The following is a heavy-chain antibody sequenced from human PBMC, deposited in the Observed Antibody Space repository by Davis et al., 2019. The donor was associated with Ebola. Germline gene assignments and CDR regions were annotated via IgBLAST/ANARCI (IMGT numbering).Heavy chain of an antibody. V-gene: IGHV4-59*01. Sequence: GSLRLSCTVSGGSISSYYWSWIRQPPGKGLEWIGYIYYSGSTNYNPSLKSRVTISVDTSKNQFSLKLSSVTAADTAVYYCAREAAARRQPEPTPYWGQGTLVTVSS. CDR2: IYYSGST. CDR3: AREAAARRQPEPTPY. D-gene: IGHD6-6*01. CDR1: GGSISSYY. J-gene: IGHJ4*02.